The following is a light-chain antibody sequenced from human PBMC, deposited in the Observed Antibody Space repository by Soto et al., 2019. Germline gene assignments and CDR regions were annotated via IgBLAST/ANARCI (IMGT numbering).Light chain of an antibody. J-gene: IGKJ3*01. Sequence: DIPMTQSPSSLSASVGDRVTITCRASQTVTTYLHWYQQKPGEAPQLLIYAASTLHTGVPSSFSGNGSGTDFALTITGLQPEDCATYFCQQSYSTSFTFGPGTTVDIK. CDR3: QQSYSTSFT. CDR1: QTVTTY. V-gene: IGKV1-39*01. CDR2: AAS.